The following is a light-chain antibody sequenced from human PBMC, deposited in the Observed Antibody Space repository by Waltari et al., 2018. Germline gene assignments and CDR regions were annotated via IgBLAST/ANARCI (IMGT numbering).Light chain of an antibody. V-gene: IGKV1-5*03. J-gene: IGKJ2*01. CDR2: KAS. Sequence: DIQITQSPSSLSAVVGDRVTITCRASQSVDASLAWYQQKPGRAPKILIYKASVLESGVPSRFSGSGFGTEFTLTISGLQPVDSATYFCQQYNSVPRTFAQGTK. CDR3: QQYNSVPRT. CDR1: QSVDAS.